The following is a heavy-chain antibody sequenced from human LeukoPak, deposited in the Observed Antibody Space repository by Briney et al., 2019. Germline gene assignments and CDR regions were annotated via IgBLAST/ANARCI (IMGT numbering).Heavy chain of an antibody. Sequence: PSETLSLTCTVSGGSISSGDYYWSWIRQPPGKGLEWIGYIYYSGSTYYNPSLKSRVTISLDTSKNQFSLKLSSVTAADTDVYYCASFGSSSSQTADAFDFWGQGTMVTVSS. CDR1: GGSISSGDYY. J-gene: IGHJ3*01. D-gene: IGHD6-6*01. CDR2: IYYSGST. CDR3: ASFGSSSSQTADAFDF. V-gene: IGHV4-30-4*08.